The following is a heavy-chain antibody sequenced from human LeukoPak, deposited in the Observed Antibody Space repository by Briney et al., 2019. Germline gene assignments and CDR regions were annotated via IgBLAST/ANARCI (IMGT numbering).Heavy chain of an antibody. CDR3: ARDAQWLRHPGAFDI. Sequence: SETLSLTCTVSGGSISSGSYYWSWIRQPAGKGLEWIGRIYTSGSTNYNPSLKSRVTISVDTSKNQFSLKLSSVTAADTAVYYCARDAQWLRHPGAFDIWGQGTMVTVSS. CDR1: GGSISSGSYY. D-gene: IGHD5-12*01. V-gene: IGHV4-61*02. J-gene: IGHJ3*02. CDR2: IYTSGST.